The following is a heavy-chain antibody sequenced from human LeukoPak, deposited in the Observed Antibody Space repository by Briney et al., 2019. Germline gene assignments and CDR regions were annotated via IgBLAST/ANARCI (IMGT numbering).Heavy chain of an antibody. V-gene: IGHV4-39*07. CDR1: GGSISSSSYY. CDR2: IYYSGST. D-gene: IGHD2-2*01. Sequence: SETLSLTCTVSGGSISSSSYYWGWIRQPPGQGLEWIGSIYYSGSTYYNPSLKSPVTISVDTSKNQFSLKLSSVTAADTAVYYCAREGAYCSSTSCFPWDYYYYYYMDVWGKGTTVTISS. J-gene: IGHJ6*03. CDR3: AREGAYCSSTSCFPWDYYYYYYMDV.